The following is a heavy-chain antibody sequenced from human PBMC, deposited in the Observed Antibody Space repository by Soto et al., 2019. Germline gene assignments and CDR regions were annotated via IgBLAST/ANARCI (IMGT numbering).Heavy chain of an antibody. D-gene: IGHD5-12*01. CDR2: INPSGGST. Sequence: ASVKVSCKYSGYKFISHSITWVRQAPGQGLEWMGIINPSGGSTSYAQKFQGRVTMTRDTSTSTVYMELSSLRSEDTAVYYCARDSNGYNYRDPYYFDYWGHGTLVTVSS. J-gene: IGHJ4*01. CDR1: GYKFISHS. CDR3: ARDSNGYNYRDPYYFDY. V-gene: IGHV1-46*01.